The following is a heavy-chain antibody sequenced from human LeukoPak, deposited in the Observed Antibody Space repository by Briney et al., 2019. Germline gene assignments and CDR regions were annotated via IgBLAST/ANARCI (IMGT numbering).Heavy chain of an antibody. J-gene: IGHJ6*03. CDR1: GGSISSSSYY. D-gene: IGHD1-7*01. V-gene: IGHV4-39*07. Sequence: PSETLSLTCTVSGGSISSSSYYWGWIRQPPGKGLEWIGSIYYSGSTYYNPSLKSRVTISVDTSKNQFSLKLSSVTAADTAVYYCARDLANWNCGDFYYYYYMDVWGKGTTVTVSS. CDR2: IYYSGST. CDR3: ARDLANWNCGDFYYYYYMDV.